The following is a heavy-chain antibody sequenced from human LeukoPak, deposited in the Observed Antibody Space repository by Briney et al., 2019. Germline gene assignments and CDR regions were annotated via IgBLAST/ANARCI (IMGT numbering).Heavy chain of an antibody. Sequence: GGSLRLSCAASGFTFSSYSMNWVRQAPGKGLEWVSSISSSSSYIYYADSVKGRFTISRDSAKNSLYLQMNSLRAEDTAVYYCARAIAVAGLVDYWGQGTLVTVSS. D-gene: IGHD6-19*01. CDR2: ISSSSSYI. CDR3: ARAIAVAGLVDY. CDR1: GFTFSSYS. V-gene: IGHV3-21*01. J-gene: IGHJ4*02.